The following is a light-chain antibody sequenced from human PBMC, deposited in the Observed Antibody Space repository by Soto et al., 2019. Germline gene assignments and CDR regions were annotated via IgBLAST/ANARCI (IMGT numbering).Light chain of an antibody. CDR1: SSNIGSHY. Sequence: QSVLTQSPSASGTPGQRVTISCSGSSSNIGSHYVFWYQQLPGTAPKLLIFENGQRPSGVPDRFSGSKSGTSASLAITGLRPEDGADYYCATWDDGLSGYVFATGTKVTVL. CDR3: ATWDDGLSGYV. CDR2: ENG. J-gene: IGLJ1*01. V-gene: IGLV1-47*01.